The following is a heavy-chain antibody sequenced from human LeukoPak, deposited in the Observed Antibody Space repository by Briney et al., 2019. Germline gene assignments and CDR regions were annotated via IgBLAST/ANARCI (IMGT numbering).Heavy chain of an antibody. Sequence: AASVKVSCKASGYTFAGYYMHWVRQAPGQGLEWMGWINPNSGGTNYAQKFQGRVTMTRDTSISTAYMELSRLRSDDTAVYYCARTYYYDSSGYYSPLQAFDIWGQGTMVTVSS. V-gene: IGHV1-2*02. CDR2: INPNSGGT. D-gene: IGHD3-22*01. CDR3: ARTYYYDSSGYYSPLQAFDI. J-gene: IGHJ3*02. CDR1: GYTFAGYY.